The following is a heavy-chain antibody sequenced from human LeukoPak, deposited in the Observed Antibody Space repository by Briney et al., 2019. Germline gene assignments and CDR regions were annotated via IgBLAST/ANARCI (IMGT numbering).Heavy chain of an antibody. V-gene: IGHV3-72*01. CDR1: GFTFSNAW. CDR3: TVYDSSGYYYWDF. J-gene: IGHJ4*02. D-gene: IGHD3-22*01. Sequence: GGSLRLSCAASGFTFSNAWMSWVRQAPGKGLEWVARIRKKANSYSTEYAASVKGRFTISRDDSSNSVYLQMNSLKTEDTAVYYCTVYDSSGYYYWDFGGQGTLVTVSS. CDR2: IRKKANSYST.